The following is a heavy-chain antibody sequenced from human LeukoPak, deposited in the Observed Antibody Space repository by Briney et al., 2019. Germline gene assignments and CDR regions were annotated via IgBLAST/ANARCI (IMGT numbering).Heavy chain of an antibody. CDR3: AKDGGYSYGGAFDI. V-gene: IGHV3-9*01. D-gene: IGHD5-18*01. J-gene: IGHJ3*02. Sequence: GGSLRLSCAASGFTFDDYAMHWVRQAPGKGLEWVSGISWNSGSIGYADSVKGRFTISRDNAKNSLYLQMNSLRAEDTAVYYCAKDGGYSYGGAFDIWGQGTMVTVSS. CDR2: ISWNSGSI. CDR1: GFTFDDYA.